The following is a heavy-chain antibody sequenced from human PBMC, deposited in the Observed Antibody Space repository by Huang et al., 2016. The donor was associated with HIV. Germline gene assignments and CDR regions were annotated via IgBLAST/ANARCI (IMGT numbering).Heavy chain of an antibody. CDR1: GISFSTSGVG. V-gene: IGHV2-5*02. CDR3: AHRRVAAAPFFFYI. Sequence: QITLKESGPTLVKPTQTLTLTCTFSGISFSTSGVGVGWVRQPPGKALEWLEHIYWDNDKRYIPSLKSRLTIAKDTSENRVVLTMTNVDPGDTATYYCAHRRVAAAPFFFYIWGPGVLVIVSS. D-gene: IGHD2-15*01. J-gene: IGHJ4*02. CDR2: IYWDNDK.